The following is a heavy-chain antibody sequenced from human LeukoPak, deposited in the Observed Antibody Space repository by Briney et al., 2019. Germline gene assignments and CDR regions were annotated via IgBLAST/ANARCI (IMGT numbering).Heavy chain of an antibody. V-gene: IGHV4-34*01. CDR2: INHSGST. CDR1: GGSFSGYY. J-gene: IGHJ6*02. CDR3: ASRPNYDFSGYGMDV. Sequence: SETLSLTCAVYGGSFSGYYWTWIRQPPGNGLEWIGEINHSGSTNYNPSLKSRVTISVDTSKNQFSLKLSSVTAADTAVYYCASRPNYDFSGYGMDVWGQGTTATVSS. D-gene: IGHD3-3*01.